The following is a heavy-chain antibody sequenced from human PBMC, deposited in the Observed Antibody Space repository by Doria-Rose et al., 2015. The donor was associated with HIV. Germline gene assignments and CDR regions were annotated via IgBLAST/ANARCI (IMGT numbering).Heavy chain of an antibody. Sequence: VALKESGPVLVKPTETLTLTCTVSGVSLSSPGMGVSWIRQPPGKALEWLANIFSDDERSYKTSLKSRLTISRCTSKSQVFLTMTDMDPVDTATYYCARIKSSRWYHKYYFDFWGQGTLVIVSA. D-gene: IGHD6-13*01. J-gene: IGHJ4*02. V-gene: IGHV2-26*01. CDR1: GVSLSSPGMG. CDR3: ARIKSSRWYHKYYFDF. CDR2: IFSDDER.